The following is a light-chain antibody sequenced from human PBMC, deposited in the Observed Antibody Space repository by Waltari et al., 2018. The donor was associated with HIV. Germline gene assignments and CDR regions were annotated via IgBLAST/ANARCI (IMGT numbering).Light chain of an antibody. J-gene: IGLJ3*02. Sequence: QSVLTQPPSASGTPAQRATISCSGSSSNFGSNTVNWYQQLPGTAPKLLIYSNIQRPSGVPDRFSGSKSVSSASLAISGLQSDAEAHYYCAAWDDSLNGLWVFGGGTKLTVL. CDR3: AAWDDSLNGLWV. CDR2: SNI. CDR1: SSNFGSNT. V-gene: IGLV1-44*01.